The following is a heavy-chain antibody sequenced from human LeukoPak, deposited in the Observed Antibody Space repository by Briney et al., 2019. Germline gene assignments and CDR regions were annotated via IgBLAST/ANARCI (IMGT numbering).Heavy chain of an antibody. J-gene: IGHJ3*02. CDR1: GYTFTSYG. CDR2: INGYNGNT. V-gene: IGHV1-18*01. Sequence: ASVKVSCKTSGYTFTSYGISWVRQAPGQGLEWMGWINGYNGNTNYAQKLQGRVSMTTDTSTTTAYMELGSLRSGDTAVYYCARGRMYDAFDIWGQGTMVTVSS. CDR3: ARGRMYDAFDI. D-gene: IGHD2-15*01.